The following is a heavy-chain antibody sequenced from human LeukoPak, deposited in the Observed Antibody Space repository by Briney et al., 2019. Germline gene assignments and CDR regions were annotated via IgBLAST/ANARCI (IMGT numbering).Heavy chain of an antibody. Sequence: GGSLRLSCAASGFTFSSYGMHWVRQAPGKGLEWVAFIRYDGSNKYYADSVKGRFTISRDNSKNTLFLQMNSLRAGDTAVYYCAKDRPSSGWGGDAFDIWGQGTMVTVSS. CDR3: AKDRPSSGWGGDAFDI. D-gene: IGHD6-19*01. V-gene: IGHV3-30*02. J-gene: IGHJ3*02. CDR2: IRYDGSNK. CDR1: GFTFSSYG.